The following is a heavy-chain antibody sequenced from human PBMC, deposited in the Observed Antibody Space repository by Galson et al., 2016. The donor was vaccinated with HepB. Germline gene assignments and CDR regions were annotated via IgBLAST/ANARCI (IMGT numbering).Heavy chain of an antibody. J-gene: IGHJ4*02. Sequence: SLRLSCAASGFTFSSYSMNWVRQAPGKGLEWVSSISSSRSYIYYADSVKGRFTISRDNAKNSLYLQMNSLRAEDTAVYYCARGDIVGAIFGYWGQGTLVTVSS. V-gene: IGHV3-21*01. CDR2: ISSSRSYI. D-gene: IGHD1-26*01. CDR1: GFTFSSYS. CDR3: ARGDIVGAIFGY.